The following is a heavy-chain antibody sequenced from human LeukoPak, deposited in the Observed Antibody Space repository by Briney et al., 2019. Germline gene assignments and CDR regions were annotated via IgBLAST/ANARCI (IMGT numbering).Heavy chain of an antibody. J-gene: IGHJ4*02. CDR1: GFTVSSNY. D-gene: IGHD4-23*01. CDR3: ASFPYGGKRGWARNDY. V-gene: IGHV3-74*01. Sequence: PGGSLRLSRAASGFTVSSNYMSWVRQAPGKGRGWVSRINSDGSSTTYADSVKGRFTISRDNAKNTLYLQMNSLRAEDTAVYYCASFPYGGKRGWARNDYWGQGTLVTVSS. CDR2: INSDGSST.